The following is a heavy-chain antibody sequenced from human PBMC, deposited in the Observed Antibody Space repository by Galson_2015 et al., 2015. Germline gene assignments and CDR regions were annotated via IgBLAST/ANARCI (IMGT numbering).Heavy chain of an antibody. D-gene: IGHD2-21*02. Sequence: SLRLSCAASGFTVSSNYMSWVRQAPGKGLEWVSVIYSGGSTYYADSVKGRFTISRDNSKNTLYLQMNSLRAEDTAVYYCARALNYCGGDCGYHYYYGMDVWGQGTTVTVSS. CDR2: IYSGGST. CDR3: ARALNYCGGDCGYHYYYGMDV. CDR1: GFTVSSNY. J-gene: IGHJ6*02. V-gene: IGHV3-53*01.